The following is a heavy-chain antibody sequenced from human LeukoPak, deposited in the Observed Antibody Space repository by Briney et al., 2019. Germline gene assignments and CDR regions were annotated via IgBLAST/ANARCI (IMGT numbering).Heavy chain of an antibody. CDR1: GFTFSSYG. Sequence: PGRSLRLSCAASGFTFSSYGMHWVRQAPGKGLEWVAVIWYDGSNKYYADSVKGRFTISRDNSKNTLYLQMNSLRAEDTAVYYCAKKKGSGYYYAFDYWGQGTLVTVSS. V-gene: IGHV3-33*06. J-gene: IGHJ4*02. CDR2: IWYDGSNK. CDR3: AKKKGSGYYYAFDY. D-gene: IGHD3-22*01.